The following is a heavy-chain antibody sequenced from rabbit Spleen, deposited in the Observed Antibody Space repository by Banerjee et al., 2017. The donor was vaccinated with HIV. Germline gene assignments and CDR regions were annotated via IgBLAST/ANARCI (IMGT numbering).Heavy chain of an antibody. CDR2: IAGDSSGFT. J-gene: IGHJ6*01. V-gene: IGHV1S40*01. D-gene: IGHD8-1*01. CDR1: GFSFSSNEY. CDR3: ARDTGSSFSSYGMDL. Sequence: ESGGGLVKPGASLTLTCTASGFSFSSNEYMCWVRQAPGKGLEWISCIAGDSSGFTYSATWAKGRFTCSKASSTTVTLQMTSLTAADTATYFCARDTGSSFSSYGMDLWGPGTLVTVS.